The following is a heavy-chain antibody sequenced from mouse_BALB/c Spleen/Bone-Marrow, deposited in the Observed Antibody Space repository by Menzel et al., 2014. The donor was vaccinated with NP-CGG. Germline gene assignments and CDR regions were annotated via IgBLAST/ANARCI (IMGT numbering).Heavy chain of an antibody. Sequence: QAYLVESGAELVKPGASVKLSCKASGYNFTSYWMHWVKQRPGQGLEWIGAIDPSDNYTHYNQEFMGKATLTVDTSSSTAYMQLSSLTSEDSAVYFCTSLSTYWGQGTLVTVSA. V-gene: IGHV1S127*01. D-gene: IGHD5-1*01. CDR3: TSLSTY. CDR2: IDPSDNYT. CDR1: GYNFTSYW. J-gene: IGHJ3*01.